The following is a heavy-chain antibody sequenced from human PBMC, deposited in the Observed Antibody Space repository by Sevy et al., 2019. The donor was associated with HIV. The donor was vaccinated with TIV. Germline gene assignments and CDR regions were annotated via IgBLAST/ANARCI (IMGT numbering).Heavy chain of an antibody. CDR1: GFDFGTYW. CDR2: IMGDGSRR. J-gene: IGHJ4*02. Sequence: GGSLRLSCAASGFDFGTYWMHWVRQAPGKGLVWVSRIMGDGSRRSHADSVKGRFTISRDNAKNTLYLQMNSLRAEDTALYFCARDPFGGYYFDHWGPGPLVTVSS. V-gene: IGHV3-74*01. CDR3: ARDPFGGYYFDH. D-gene: IGHD3-16*01.